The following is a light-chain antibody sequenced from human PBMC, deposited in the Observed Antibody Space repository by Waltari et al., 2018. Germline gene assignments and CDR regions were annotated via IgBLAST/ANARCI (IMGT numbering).Light chain of an antibody. CDR3: AAWDDSLSGRV. V-gene: IGLV1-47*01. J-gene: IGLJ3*02. Sequence: QSVLTQPPSASGTPGQRVTISCSGTRSNIGSNYLYWYQQLPGTAPKLLIYRNNRRPAVVPDRCSGSKSGTSASLAISGLRSEDEADYYCAAWDDSLSGRVFGGGTKVTVL. CDR2: RNN. CDR1: RSNIGSNY.